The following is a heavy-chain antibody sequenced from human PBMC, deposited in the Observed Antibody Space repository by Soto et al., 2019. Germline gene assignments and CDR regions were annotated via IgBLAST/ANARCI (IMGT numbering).Heavy chain of an antibody. D-gene: IGHD4-17*01. CDR1: GGTFSSYT. CDR3: ARGSRDYGSYYFDY. V-gene: IGHV1-69*02. Sequence: QVQLVQSGAEVKKPGSSVKVSCKASGGTFSSYTISWVRQAPGQGLEWMGRIIPILGIANYAQKFQGRVTITADKSTSTAYMELSSLRSEDTAVYYCARGSRDYGSYYFDYWGQGTLVTVSS. J-gene: IGHJ4*02. CDR2: IIPILGIA.